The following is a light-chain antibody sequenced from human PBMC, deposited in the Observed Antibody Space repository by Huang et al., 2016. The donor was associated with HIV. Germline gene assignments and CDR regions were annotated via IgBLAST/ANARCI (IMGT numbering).Light chain of an antibody. CDR1: QSVSSY. V-gene: IGKV3-11*01. CDR3: QQRSNWPRT. Sequence: EIVLTQSPATLSLSPGERATLSCRASQSVSSYLAWYQQKPCQAPRLLIYDASSRATGIPARFSGSGSGTDFTLTISSLEPEDFAVYYCQQRSNWPRTCGQGTKVEIK. J-gene: IGKJ1*01. CDR2: DAS.